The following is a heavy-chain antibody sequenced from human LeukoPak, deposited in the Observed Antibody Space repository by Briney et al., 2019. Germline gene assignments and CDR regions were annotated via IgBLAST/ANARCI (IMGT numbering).Heavy chain of an antibody. V-gene: IGHV3-21*01. CDR2: ISSGSSAI. CDR3: ARGHTAVTRHFDF. D-gene: IGHD4-17*01. CDR1: GFTFTTYS. J-gene: IGHJ4*02. Sequence: PGGSLRLSCEASGFTFTTYSMTWVRQAPGKGLEWVSIISSGSSAIFSADALKGRFTISRDDAKNLLYLDMNSLRAEDTAVYYCARGHTAVTRHFDFWGQGALVTVSS.